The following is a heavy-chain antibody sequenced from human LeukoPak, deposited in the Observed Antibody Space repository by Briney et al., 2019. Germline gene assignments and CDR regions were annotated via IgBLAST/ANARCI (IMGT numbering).Heavy chain of an antibody. CDR2: ISHSGST. CDR1: GGSFSGYY. Sequence: SETLSLTCAAYGGSFSGYYWSWIRQPPGKGLEWIGEISHSGSTNYNPSLKSRVTISVDTSKNQFSLKLSSVTAADTAVYYCARGLLSAWGQGTLVTVSS. V-gene: IGHV4-34*01. J-gene: IGHJ5*02. CDR3: ARGLLSA.